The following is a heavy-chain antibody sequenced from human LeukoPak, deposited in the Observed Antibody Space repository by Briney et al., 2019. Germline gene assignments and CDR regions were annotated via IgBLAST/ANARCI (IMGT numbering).Heavy chain of an antibody. Sequence: GASVKVSCKASGGTFSSYAISWVRQAPGQGLEWMGGIIPTFGTANYAQKFQGRVTITADESTSTAYMELSSLRSEDTAVYYCASSDDSSGYYPPYYYYGMDVWGQGTTVTVSS. J-gene: IGHJ6*02. V-gene: IGHV1-69*13. CDR1: GGTFSSYA. D-gene: IGHD3-22*01. CDR2: IIPTFGTA. CDR3: ASSDDSSGYYPPYYYYGMDV.